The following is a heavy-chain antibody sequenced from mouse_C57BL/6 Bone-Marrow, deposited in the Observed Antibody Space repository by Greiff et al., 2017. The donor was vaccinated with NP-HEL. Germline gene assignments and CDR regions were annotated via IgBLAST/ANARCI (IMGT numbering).Heavy chain of an antibody. J-gene: IGHJ2*01. V-gene: IGHV3-8*01. Sequence: EVKLQESGPGLAKPSQTLSLTCSVTGYSITSDYWNWIRKFPGNKLEYMGYISYSGSTYYNPSLKSRISLTRDTSKNQYYLQLNSVTTEDTATYYCARIPLYYYGSSPYFDYWGQGTTLTVSS. CDR3: ARIPLYYYGSSPYFDY. CDR1: GYSITSDY. D-gene: IGHD1-1*01. CDR2: ISYSGST.